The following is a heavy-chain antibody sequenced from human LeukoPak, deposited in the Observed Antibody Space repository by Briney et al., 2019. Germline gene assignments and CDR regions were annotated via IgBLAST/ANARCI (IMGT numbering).Heavy chain of an antibody. V-gene: IGHV4-59*01. CDR2: IYSSGST. CDR1: SGSISNYY. D-gene: IGHD2-2*01. J-gene: IGHJ4*02. Sequence: SETLSLTCTVSSGSISNYYWSWIRQPPGKGLEWIGYIYSSGSTNYNPSLKSRVTISVDTSKNQFSLKLSSVTAADTAVYYCARACCSSTSCYPHFDYWGQGTLVTVSS. CDR3: ARACCSSTSCYPHFDY.